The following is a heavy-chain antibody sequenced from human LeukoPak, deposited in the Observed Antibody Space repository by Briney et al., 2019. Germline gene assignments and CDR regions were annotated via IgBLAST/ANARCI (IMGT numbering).Heavy chain of an antibody. CDR2: INWNGGST. CDR3: ARMKLGGGWNYFDY. V-gene: IGHV3-20*04. CDR1: GFTFDDYG. D-gene: IGHD3-16*01. J-gene: IGHJ4*02. Sequence: GGSLRLSCAASGFTFDDYGMSWVRRAPGKGLEWVSGINWNGGSTGYADSVKGRFTISRDNAKNSLYLQMNSLRGEDTAIYYCARMKLGGGWNYFDYWGQGTLVTVSS.